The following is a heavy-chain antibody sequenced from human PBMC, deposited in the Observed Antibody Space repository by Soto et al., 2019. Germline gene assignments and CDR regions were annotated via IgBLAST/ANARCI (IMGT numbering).Heavy chain of an antibody. Sequence: QITLKESGPPLVKPTQTLTLTCTFSGFSLSADGVGVGWIRQPPGKALEWLALIYWDDDQRYSPSLKTRLTITKDTSKNQVVLIMTNMDPVDTATYYCAHAYGGTSWPNDVFDVWGQGTVVTVSS. J-gene: IGHJ3*01. V-gene: IGHV2-5*02. CDR2: IYWDDDQ. D-gene: IGHD2-2*01. CDR3: AHAYGGTSWPNDVFDV. CDR1: GFSLSADGVG.